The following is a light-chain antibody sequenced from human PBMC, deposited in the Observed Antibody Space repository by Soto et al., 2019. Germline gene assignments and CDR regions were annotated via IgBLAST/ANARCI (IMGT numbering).Light chain of an antibody. J-gene: IGKJ1*01. V-gene: IGKV3-15*01. CDR2: GAA. CDR3: QQYNYWPPWT. Sequence: EIVMTQSPATLSVSPGERATLSCRASQSVSTNLAWYQQKPGQAPRLLIHGAATRATDIPARFSGSGSGTEFTLTISSLQSEDFAIYYCQQYNYWPPWTFGQGTKVEIK. CDR1: QSVSTN.